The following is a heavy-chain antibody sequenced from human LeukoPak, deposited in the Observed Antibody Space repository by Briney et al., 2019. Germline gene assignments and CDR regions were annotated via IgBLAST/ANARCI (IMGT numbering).Heavy chain of an antibody. V-gene: IGHV3-7*01. CDR2: IKQDGSEK. Sequence: GGSLRLSCAASGFTFSSYWMSWVRQAPGKGLEWVASIKQDGSEKYYVDSVKGRFTISRDNAKNSLYLQMNSLRAEDTAVYYCAREGGQQLVLNFDYWGQGTLVTVSS. CDR1: GFTFSSYW. J-gene: IGHJ4*02. CDR3: AREGGQQLVLNFDY. D-gene: IGHD6-13*01.